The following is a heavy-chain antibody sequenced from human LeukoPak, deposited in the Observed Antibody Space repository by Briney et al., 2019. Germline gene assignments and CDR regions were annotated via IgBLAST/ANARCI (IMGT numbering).Heavy chain of an antibody. V-gene: IGHV4-61*02. J-gene: IGHJ3*02. CDR2: VYTSGST. CDR3: ARDFSTGSRGPDAFDI. D-gene: IGHD1-1*01. Sequence: SETLSLTCTVSGGSISSGSYSWSWIRQPAGKGLEWIGRVYTSGSTNYNPSLKSRVTISVDTSKNQFSLKLSSVTAADTAVYDCARDFSTGSRGPDAFDIWSQGTMVTVSS. CDR1: GGSISSGSYS.